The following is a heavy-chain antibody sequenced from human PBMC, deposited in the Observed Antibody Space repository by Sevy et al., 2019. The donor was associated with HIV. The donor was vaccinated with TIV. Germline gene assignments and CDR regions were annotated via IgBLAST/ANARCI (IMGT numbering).Heavy chain of an antibody. CDR1: GVSISSHF. CDR2: FSLSGSA. V-gene: IGHV4-59*11. CDR3: AREVHFYSSGFSAGMDV. D-gene: IGHD3-10*01. J-gene: IGHJ6*02. Sequence: SETLSLTCSVSGVSISSHFWSWIRQPPGKGLEWMGYFSLSGSANYHPSLKSRVTTSGDTTKNQYSLKLTSVTAADTAVYYCAREVHFYSSGFSAGMDVWGQGTTVTVSS.